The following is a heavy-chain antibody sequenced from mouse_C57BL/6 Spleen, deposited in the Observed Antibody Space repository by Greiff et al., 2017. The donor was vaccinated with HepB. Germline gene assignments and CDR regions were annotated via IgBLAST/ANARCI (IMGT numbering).Heavy chain of an antibody. V-gene: IGHV1-59*01. CDR2: IDPSDSYT. Sequence: QVQLQQPGAELVRPGPSVKLSCKASGYTFTSYWIHWVKQRPGQGLEWIGVIDPSDSYTNYNQKFKGKATLTVDTSSSTAYMQLSSLTSEDSAVYYCASNDYWGQGTTLTVSS. CDR1: GYTFTSYW. J-gene: IGHJ2*01. CDR3: ASNDY.